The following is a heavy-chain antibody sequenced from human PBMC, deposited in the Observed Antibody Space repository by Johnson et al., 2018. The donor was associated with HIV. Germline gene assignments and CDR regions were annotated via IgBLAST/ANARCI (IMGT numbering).Heavy chain of an antibody. CDR3: AKDRVAAAGHDAFDI. J-gene: IGHJ3*02. V-gene: IGHV3-20*04. Sequence: EVQLVESGGGVVRPGGSLRLSCAASGFTFDDYGMSWVRQAPGKGLEWVAGLNWNGGSPGYAASVTGRFPISRDNSKNTLYLQMNSLRAEDTAVYYCAKDRVAAAGHDAFDIWGQGTMVTVSS. CDR1: GFTFDDYG. CDR2: LNWNGGSP. D-gene: IGHD6-13*01.